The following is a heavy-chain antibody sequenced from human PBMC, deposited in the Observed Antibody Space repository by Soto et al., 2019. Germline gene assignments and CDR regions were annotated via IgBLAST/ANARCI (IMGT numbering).Heavy chain of an antibody. CDR1: GFTFSSYD. J-gene: IGHJ6*02. D-gene: IGHD2-15*01. V-gene: IGHV3-13*01. CDR2: IGTAGDT. Sequence: PGGSLRLSCAASGFTFSSYDMHWVRQATGKGLEWVSAIGTAGDTYYPGSVKGRFTISRENAKNSLYLQMNSLRAGDTAVYYCARAGYCSGGSCYNAYDYGMDVWGQGTTVTVSS. CDR3: ARAGYCSGGSCYNAYDYGMDV.